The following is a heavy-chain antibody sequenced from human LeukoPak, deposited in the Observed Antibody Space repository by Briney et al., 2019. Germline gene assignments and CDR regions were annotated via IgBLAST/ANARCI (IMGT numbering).Heavy chain of an antibody. J-gene: IGHJ4*02. D-gene: IGHD6-19*01. CDR3: AKDRRRIAVAGISPFDY. CDR1: GFTFSSYA. V-gene: IGHV3-23*01. CDR2: ISGSGGST. Sequence: GGSLRLSCAASGFTFSSYAMSWVRQAPGKGLEWVSAISGSGGSTYYADSVKGRFTISRDNSKSTLYLQMNSLRAEDTAVYYCAKDRRRIAVAGISPFDYWGQGTLVTVPS.